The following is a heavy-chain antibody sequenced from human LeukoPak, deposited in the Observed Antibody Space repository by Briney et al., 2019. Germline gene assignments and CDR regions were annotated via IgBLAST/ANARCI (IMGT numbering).Heavy chain of an antibody. CDR2: IIPIFGTA. V-gene: IGHV1-69*05. CDR1: GGTFSSYA. J-gene: IGHJ6*03. CDR3: ARSLSWGSVSYYYYYMDV. D-gene: IGHD7-27*01. Sequence: SVKVSCKASGGTFSSYAISWVRQAPGQGLEWMGGIIPIFGTANYAQKFQGRVTITTDESTSTAYMELSSLRSEDTAVYYCARSLSWGSVSYYYYYMDVWGKGTTVTVSS.